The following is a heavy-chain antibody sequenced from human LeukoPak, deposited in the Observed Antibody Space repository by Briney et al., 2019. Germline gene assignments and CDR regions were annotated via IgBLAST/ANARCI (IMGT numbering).Heavy chain of an antibody. D-gene: IGHD3-16*02. J-gene: IGHJ4*02. CDR1: GGSISSYY. CDR2: INHSGST. CDR3: ARARSNDYVWGSYRYPFDY. V-gene: IGHV4-34*01. Sequence: PSETLSLTCTVSGGSISSYYWSWIRQPPGKGLEWIGEINHSGSTNYNPSLKSRVTISVDTSKNQFSLKLSSVTAADTAVYYCARARSNDYVWGSYRYPFDYWGQGTLVTVSS.